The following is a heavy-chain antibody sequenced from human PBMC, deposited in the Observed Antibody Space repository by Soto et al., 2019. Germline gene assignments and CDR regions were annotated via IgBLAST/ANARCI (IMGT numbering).Heavy chain of an antibody. D-gene: IGHD2-2*01. CDR2: INLNDGGT. CDR3: VRDAPSHQSIFDL. V-gene: IGHV1-2*02. CDR1: EYSFGDYY. Sequence: QVPLVQSGTEVKKPGASVKVSCKTSEYSFGDYYLHWVRQAPEQGLEWMGWINLNDGGTNSPHKFQGRLTMTRDKSITTVYMELSSLRSDDTAVYFCVRDAPSHQSIFDLWGQGTLVTVSS. J-gene: IGHJ4*02.